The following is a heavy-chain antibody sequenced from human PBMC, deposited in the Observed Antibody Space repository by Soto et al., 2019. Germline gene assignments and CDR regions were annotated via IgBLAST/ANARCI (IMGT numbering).Heavy chain of an antibody. D-gene: IGHD3-3*01. CDR2: ISYDGSNK. V-gene: IGHV3-30*18. CDR1: GFTFSSYG. CDR3: AKAPPGIRWSVY. Sequence: QVQLVESGGGVVQPGRSLRLSCAASGFTFSSYGMHWVRQAPGKGLEWVAVISYDGSNKYYADSVKGRFTISRDNSKNTLYLQMNSLGAEDTAVYYCAKAPPGIRWSVYWGQGTLVTVSS. J-gene: IGHJ4*02.